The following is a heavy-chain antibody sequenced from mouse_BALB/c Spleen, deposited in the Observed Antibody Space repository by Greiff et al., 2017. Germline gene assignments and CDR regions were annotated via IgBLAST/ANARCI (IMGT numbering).Heavy chain of an antibody. CDR1: GFSFTSYW. V-gene: IGHV1-5*01. CDR3: TSLYYDYERFAY. Sequence: EVQLQQSGTVLARPGASVKMSCKASGFSFTSYWMHWVKQRPGQGLEWIGAIYPGNSDTSYNQKFKGKAKLTAVTSASPAYMELSSLTNEDSAVYCCTSLYYDYERFAYWGQGTLVTVSA. CDR2: IYPGNSDT. D-gene: IGHD2-4*01. J-gene: IGHJ3*01.